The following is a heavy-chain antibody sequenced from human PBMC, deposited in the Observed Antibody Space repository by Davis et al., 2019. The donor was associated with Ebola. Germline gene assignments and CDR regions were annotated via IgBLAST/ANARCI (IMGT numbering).Heavy chain of an antibody. V-gene: IGHV3-7*01. J-gene: IGHJ6*03. D-gene: IGHD5-12*01. CDR2: IKQDGSEK. Sequence: GESLKISCAASGFTFSSYWMSWVRQAPGKGLEWVANIKQDGSEKYYVDSVKGRFTISRDNAKNSLYLQMNSLRAEDTAVYYCARDARRGLRYYYYYYMDVWGKGTTVTVSS. CDR1: GFTFSSYW. CDR3: ARDARRGLRYYYYYYMDV.